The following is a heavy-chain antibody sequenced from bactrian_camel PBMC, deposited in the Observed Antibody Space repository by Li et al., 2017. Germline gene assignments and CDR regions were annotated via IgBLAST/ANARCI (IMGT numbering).Heavy chain of an antibody. CDR2: FARAGGSP. CDR3: AADRPRRGSGSGVQCDVASNKYGS. CDR1: GYTYAGYC. Sequence: HVQLVESGGGSVQVGGSLKLSCAASGYTYAGYCMGWFRQAPGGRREGVAVFARAGGSPLYGDSVRGRFTASLDAATNTLSLQMNDLKPEDTAMYYCAADRPRRGSGSGVQCDVASNKYGSWGQGTQVTVS. V-gene: IGHV3S1*01. J-gene: IGHJ6*01. D-gene: IGHD5*01.